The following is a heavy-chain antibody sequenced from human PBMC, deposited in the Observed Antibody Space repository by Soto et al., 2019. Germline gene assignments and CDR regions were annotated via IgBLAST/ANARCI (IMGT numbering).Heavy chain of an antibody. Sequence: QVLESGGGLVQPGGSLRLSCAPSGFNFSRFWTHWVRQVPGRGLVWVAHINSDGSRTSYADSVKGRFTISRDNAKNTLYLQMNSLRVEDTAVYYCARDLSSCSSARCYSFYYGMDVWGQGTTVTVSS. V-gene: IGHV3-74*01. CDR3: ARDLSSCSSARCYSFYYGMDV. CDR1: GFNFSRFW. D-gene: IGHD2-2*01. CDR2: INSDGSRT. J-gene: IGHJ6*02.